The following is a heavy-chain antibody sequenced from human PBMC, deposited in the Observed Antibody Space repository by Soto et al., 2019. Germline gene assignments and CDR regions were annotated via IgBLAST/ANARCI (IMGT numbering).Heavy chain of an antibody. D-gene: IGHD6-6*01. CDR3: ARARIVPGAHHDY. Sequence: QVHLVQSGAVVENPGASVKVSCKASGYTFTNFGINWVRQAPGQGLEWMGWITPYNGNANYPQKHQDRLTITTATSTNTAYLELKSLRSDDTAAYCCARARIVPGAHHDYWGQGTRVTVSS. CDR2: ITPYNGNA. V-gene: IGHV1-18*04. CDR1: GYTFTNFG. J-gene: IGHJ4*02.